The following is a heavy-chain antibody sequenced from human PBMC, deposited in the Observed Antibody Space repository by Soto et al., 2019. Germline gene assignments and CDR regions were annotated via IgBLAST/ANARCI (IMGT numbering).Heavy chain of an antibody. V-gene: IGHV1-69*06. CDR3: ARVQRITIFGVVIHYYYYGMDV. D-gene: IGHD3-3*01. CDR2: TIPIFGTA. CDR1: GGTFSSYA. J-gene: IGHJ6*02. Sequence: ASVKVSCKASGGTFSSYAISWVRQAPGQGLEWMGGTIPIFGTANYAQKFQGRVTITADKSTSTAYMELSSLRSEDTAVYYCARVQRITIFGVVIHYYYYGMDVWGQGTTVTVSS.